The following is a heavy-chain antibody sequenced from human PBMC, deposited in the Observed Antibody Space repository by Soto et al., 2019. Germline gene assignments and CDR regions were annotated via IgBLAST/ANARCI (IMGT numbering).Heavy chain of an antibody. CDR1: GYTFTSYG. D-gene: IGHD3-9*01. CDR3: AREVLRYFDWLPGGDAFAI. V-gene: IGHV1-18*01. Sequence: ASVKVSCKASGYTFTSYGISWVRQAPGQGLEWMGWISAYNGNTNYAQKLQGRVTMTTDTSTSTAYMEPRSLRSDDTAVYYCAREVLRYFDWLPGGDAFAIWGQGTMVTVSS. J-gene: IGHJ3*02. CDR2: ISAYNGNT.